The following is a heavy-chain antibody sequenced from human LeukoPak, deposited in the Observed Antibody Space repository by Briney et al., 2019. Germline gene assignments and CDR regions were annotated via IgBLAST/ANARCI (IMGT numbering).Heavy chain of an antibody. CDR1: GFTFSSYS. J-gene: IGHJ3*02. CDR2: ISSTSSYI. Sequence: PGGSLRLSCAASGFTFSSYSMNWVRQAPGKGLEWVSSISSTSSYIYYADSVKGRFTISRDNAKNSLYLQMNSLRAEDTAVYYCARVRTRVGATWEGAFDIWGQGTMVTVSS. D-gene: IGHD1-26*01. V-gene: IGHV3-21*01. CDR3: ARVRTRVGATWEGAFDI.